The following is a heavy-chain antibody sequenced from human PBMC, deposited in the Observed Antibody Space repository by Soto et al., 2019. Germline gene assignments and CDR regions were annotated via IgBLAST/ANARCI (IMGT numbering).Heavy chain of an antibody. CDR2: ISYTGANQ. Sequence: QVRLVESGGGAVQPGDSLRLSCDASGFTFSTYALHWVRQAPGKGLEWVAFISYTGANQYYADSVKGRFTVSRDNSKNIASLQMTSLTPEDSAVYYCARDAFLDSRGAHYDHWGQGTLVTVSS. J-gene: IGHJ4*01. V-gene: IGHV3-30-3*01. D-gene: IGHD3-16*01. CDR1: GFTFSTYA. CDR3: ARDAFLDSRGAHYDH.